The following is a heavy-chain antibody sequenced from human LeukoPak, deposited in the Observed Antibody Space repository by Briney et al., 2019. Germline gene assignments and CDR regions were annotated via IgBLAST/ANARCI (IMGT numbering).Heavy chain of an antibody. CDR2: IYYSGST. D-gene: IGHD2-8*02. CDR3: ASKHLWSDGFHM. CDR1: GGSISSSSYY. Sequence: KSSETLSLTCTVSGGSISSSSYYWGWIRQPPGKGLEWIGSIYYSGSTYYSPSLKSRVTMSIDTSKNQFSLKLTSVTAADTAVYFCASKHLWSDGFHMWGQGTTVTVSS. J-gene: IGHJ3*02. V-gene: IGHV4-39*07.